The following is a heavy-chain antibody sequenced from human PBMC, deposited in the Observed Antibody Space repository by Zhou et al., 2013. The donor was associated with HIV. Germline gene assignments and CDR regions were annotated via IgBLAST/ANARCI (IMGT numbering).Heavy chain of an antibody. CDR2: IYSGGST. CDR1: GFTVSSNY. J-gene: IGHJ4*02. V-gene: IGHV3-53*01. Sequence: EVQLVESGGGLIQPGGSLRLSCAASGFTVSSNYMSWVRQAPGKGLEWVSVIYSGGSTYYADSVKGRFTISRDNSKNTLYLQMNSLRAEDTAVYYCARAMRGYSYGFDYWGQGTLVTVSS. CDR3: ARAMRGYSYGFDY. D-gene: IGHD5-18*01.